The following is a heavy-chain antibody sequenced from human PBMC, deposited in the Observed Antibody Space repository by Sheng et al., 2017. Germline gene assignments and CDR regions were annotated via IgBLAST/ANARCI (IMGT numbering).Heavy chain of an antibody. J-gene: IGHJ6*02. CDR2: IIPIFGTA. CDR3: ARPPMVRGVIGYYYGMDV. CDR1: GGTFSSYA. Sequence: QVQLVQSGAEVKKPGSSVKVSCKASGGTFSSYAISWVRQAPGQGLEWMGGIIPIFGTANYAQKFQGRVTITADESTSTAYMELSSLRSEDTAVYYCARPPMVRGVIGYYYGMDVWGQGTTVTVSS. D-gene: IGHD3-10*01. V-gene: IGHV1-69*13.